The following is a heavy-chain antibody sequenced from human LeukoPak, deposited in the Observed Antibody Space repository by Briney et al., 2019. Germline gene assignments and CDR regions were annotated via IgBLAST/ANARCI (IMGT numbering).Heavy chain of an antibody. CDR2: INHSGST. D-gene: IGHD6-13*01. V-gene: IGHV4-34*01. CDR3: ARSAPYSIPGLLRRVYFDY. Sequence: PSETLSLTCAVYGGSFSGYYWSWIRQPPGKGLEWIGEINHSGSTNYNPSLKGRVTISVDTSKDQFSLKLSSVTAADTAVYYCARSAPYSIPGLLRRVYFDYWGQGTLVTVSS. CDR1: GGSFSGYY. J-gene: IGHJ4*02.